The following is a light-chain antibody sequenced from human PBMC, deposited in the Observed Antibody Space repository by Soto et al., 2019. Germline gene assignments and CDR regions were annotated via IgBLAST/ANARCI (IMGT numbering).Light chain of an antibody. CDR1: QSVSSN. CDR2: GAS. J-gene: IGKJ2*01. Sequence: MTQSPATLSVSPGERATLSCRASQSVSSNLAWYQQKRGQAPRLLIYGASSRATGIPARFSGSGSGTEFTLTIGSLQSDDFEVYYCQQYNNSPRTFGQGTKVDIK. V-gene: IGKV3-15*01. CDR3: QQYNNSPRT.